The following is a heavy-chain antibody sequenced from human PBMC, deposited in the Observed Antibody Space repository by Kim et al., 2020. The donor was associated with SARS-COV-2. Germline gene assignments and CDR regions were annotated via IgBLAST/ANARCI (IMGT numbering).Heavy chain of an antibody. Sequence: GKGGFPISRDNAKNSLYLKMNSLRAEDTAVYYCARGLAIWFGEFYDAFDIWGQGTMVTVSS. J-gene: IGHJ3*02. CDR3: ARGLAIWFGEFYDAFDI. V-gene: IGHV3-21*01. D-gene: IGHD3-10*01.